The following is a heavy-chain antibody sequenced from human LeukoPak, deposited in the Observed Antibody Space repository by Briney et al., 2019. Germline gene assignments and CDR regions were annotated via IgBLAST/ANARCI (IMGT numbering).Heavy chain of an antibody. J-gene: IGHJ4*02. Sequence: SVKVSCKASGGTFSSYAISWVRQAPGQGLEWMGRIIPILGIANYAQKFQGRVTIAADKSTSTAYMELSSLRSEDTAVYYCAREFPTYRSFDYWGQGTLVTVSS. CDR1: GGTFSSYA. CDR2: IIPILGIA. V-gene: IGHV1-69*04. D-gene: IGHD3-16*02. CDR3: AREFPTYRSFDY.